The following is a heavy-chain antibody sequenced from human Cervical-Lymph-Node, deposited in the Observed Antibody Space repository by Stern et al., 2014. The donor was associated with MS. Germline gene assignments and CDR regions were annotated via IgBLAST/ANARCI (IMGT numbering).Heavy chain of an antibody. Sequence: VQLVESGGGVVQPGRPLRLSCAASGFTFGSCAMHWVRQAPGKGLELVGGVSHDGSNKYYADSVKGRFTVSRDSSQNTLHLQMSSLRAEDTAVYYCAKDRQYLTYVFDHWGQGSLVTVSS. CDR2: VSHDGSNK. CDR1: GFTFGSCA. J-gene: IGHJ5*02. V-gene: IGHV3-30*18. CDR3: AKDRQYLTYVFDH. D-gene: IGHD2/OR15-2a*01.